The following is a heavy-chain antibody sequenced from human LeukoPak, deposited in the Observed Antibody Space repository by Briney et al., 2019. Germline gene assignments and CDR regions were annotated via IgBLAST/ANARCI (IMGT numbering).Heavy chain of an antibody. D-gene: IGHD3-10*01. CDR1: GFTFSNYA. CDR2: ITGSGDGT. J-gene: IGHJ4*02. Sequence: GGSLRLSCAASGFTFSNYAMMWVRQAPGKRLEWVSSITGSGDGTYYADSVRGRFTISRDNSENTLYLQLNSLRADDTAVYFCVKGFVHPTYYFDYWGQGTLVTVSS. V-gene: IGHV3-23*01. CDR3: VKGFVHPTYYFDY.